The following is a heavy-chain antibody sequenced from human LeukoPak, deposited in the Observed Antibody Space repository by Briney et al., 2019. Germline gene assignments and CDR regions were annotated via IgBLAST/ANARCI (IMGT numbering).Heavy chain of an antibody. Sequence: ASVKVSCKASGYTFTSYAISWVRQAPGQGLEWMGWISTYNGNTNYAQKFQGRVTITADESTSTAYMELSSLRSEDTAVYYCARVFYYGSGSYYPPYYFDYWGQGTLVTVSS. J-gene: IGHJ4*02. CDR2: ISTYNGNT. D-gene: IGHD3-10*01. CDR1: GYTFTSYA. V-gene: IGHV1-18*01. CDR3: ARVFYYGSGSYYPPYYFDY.